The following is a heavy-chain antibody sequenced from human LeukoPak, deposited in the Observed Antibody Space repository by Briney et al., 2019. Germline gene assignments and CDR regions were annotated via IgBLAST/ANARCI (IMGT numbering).Heavy chain of an antibody. J-gene: IGHJ4*02. CDR3: AKDRGWELKLFDY. D-gene: IGHD1-26*01. V-gene: IGHV3-30*02. Sequence: GGSLRLSCAASGFTFSSYGMHWVRQAPGKGLEWVAFIRYDGSGKYYGDSVKGRFTISRDISKNTLHLQMNSLRAEDTAVYYCAKDRGWELKLFDYWGQGTLVTVSS. CDR2: IRYDGSGK. CDR1: GFTFSSYG.